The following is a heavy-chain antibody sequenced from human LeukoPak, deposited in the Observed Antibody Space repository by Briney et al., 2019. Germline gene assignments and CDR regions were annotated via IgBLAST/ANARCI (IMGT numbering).Heavy chain of an antibody. CDR3: ARERGAGELERRDAFDI. D-gene: IGHD1-1*01. CDR1: GGSISSSNW. J-gene: IGHJ3*02. V-gene: IGHV4-4*02. CDR2: IYHSGST. Sequence: SETLSLTCAVSGGSISSSNWWSWVRQPPGKGLEWIGEIYHSGSTNYNPSLKSRVTISVDKSKNQFSLKLSSVTAADTAVYYCARERGAGELERRDAFDIWGQGTMVTVSS.